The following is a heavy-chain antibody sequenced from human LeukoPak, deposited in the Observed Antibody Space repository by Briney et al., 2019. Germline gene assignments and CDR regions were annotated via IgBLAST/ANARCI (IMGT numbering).Heavy chain of an antibody. CDR3: AKDRPMVTRNYYGMGV. CDR1: GFTFSSYA. Sequence: GGSLRLSCAASGFTFSSYAMSWVRQAPGKGLEWVSAISGSGGSTYYADSVKGRFTISRDNSKNTLYLQMNSLRAEDTAVYYCAKDRPMVTRNYYGMGVWGQGTTVTVSS. V-gene: IGHV3-23*01. CDR2: ISGSGGST. D-gene: IGHD5-18*01. J-gene: IGHJ6*02.